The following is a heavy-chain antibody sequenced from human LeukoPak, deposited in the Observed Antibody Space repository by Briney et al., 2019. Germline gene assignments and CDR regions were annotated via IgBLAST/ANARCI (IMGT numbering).Heavy chain of an antibody. CDR3: ATGEVRGLSINY. J-gene: IGHJ4*02. CDR2: ISGSGGST. D-gene: IGHD3-10*01. V-gene: IGHV3-23*01. Sequence: GGSLRLSCAASGFTFSSYAMSWVRQAPGKGLEWVSAISGSGGSTYYADSVKGRFTISGDNSKNTLYLQMNSLRAEDTAVYYCATGEVRGLSINYWGQGTLVAVSS. CDR1: GFTFSSYA.